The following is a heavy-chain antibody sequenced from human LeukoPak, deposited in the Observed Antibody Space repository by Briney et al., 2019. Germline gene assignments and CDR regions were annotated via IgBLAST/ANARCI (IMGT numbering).Heavy chain of an antibody. D-gene: IGHD3-10*01. Sequence: GGSLRLSCAASGFTFSSYVMHWVRQAPGKGLEWVAVISYDGSNKYYADSVKGRFTISRDNSKNTLYLQMNSLRAEDTAVYYCARESISTMVRGGNWFDPWGQGTLVTVSS. J-gene: IGHJ5*02. CDR3: ARESISTMVRGGNWFDP. CDR2: ISYDGSNK. CDR1: GFTFSSYV. V-gene: IGHV3-30*04.